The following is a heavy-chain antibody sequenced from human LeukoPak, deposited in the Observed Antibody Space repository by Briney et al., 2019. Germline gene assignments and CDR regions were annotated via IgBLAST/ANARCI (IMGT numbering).Heavy chain of an antibody. Sequence: SAALSLTCAVSGYSISSGYYWGWIRQPPGKALEWIGSIYHSGSTYYNPSLKSRVTISVDTSKNQFSLKLSSVTAADTAVYYCTGSGSYYNALFQHWGQGTLVTVSS. CDR3: TGSGSYYNALFQH. CDR1: GYSISSGYY. CDR2: IYHSGST. D-gene: IGHD3-10*01. J-gene: IGHJ1*01. V-gene: IGHV4-38-2*01.